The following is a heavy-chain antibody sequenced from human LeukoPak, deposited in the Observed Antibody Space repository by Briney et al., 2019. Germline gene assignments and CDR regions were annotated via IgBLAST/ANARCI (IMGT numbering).Heavy chain of an antibody. CDR1: GGSISSYY. D-gene: IGHD6-19*01. Sequence: PSETLSLTCTVSGGSISSYYWTWIRQPPGKGLEWIGYIYYSGNTNYNPSLKSRGTMSVDTSKNQFSLKLSSVTAADTAVYYCARSGQWLSYMDVWGKGTTVTVSS. CDR2: IYYSGNT. J-gene: IGHJ6*03. CDR3: ARSGQWLSYMDV. V-gene: IGHV4-59*01.